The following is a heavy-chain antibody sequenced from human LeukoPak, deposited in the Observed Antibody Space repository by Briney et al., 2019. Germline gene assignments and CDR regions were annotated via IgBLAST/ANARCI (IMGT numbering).Heavy chain of an antibody. CDR2: IDWDDDK. Sequence: SGPALVKPTQTLTLTCTFSGFSLSTSGMRVSWIRQPPGKALEWLARIDWDDDKFYSTSLKTRPTISKDTSKNQVVITMTNMDPVDTATYYCARESYYGSGSYYDYWGQGTLVTVSS. J-gene: IGHJ4*02. D-gene: IGHD3-10*01. CDR1: GFSLSTSGMR. CDR3: ARESYYGSGSYYDY. V-gene: IGHV2-70*04.